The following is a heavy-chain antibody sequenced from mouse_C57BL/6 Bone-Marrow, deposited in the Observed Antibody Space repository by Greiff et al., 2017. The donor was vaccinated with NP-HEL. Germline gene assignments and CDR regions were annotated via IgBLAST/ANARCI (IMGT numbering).Heavy chain of an antibody. D-gene: IGHD2-3*01. J-gene: IGHJ3*01. CDR3: ARWGDGYPPFAY. CDR2: IYPGSGST. CDR1: GYTFTSYW. V-gene: IGHV1-55*01. Sequence: VQLQQSGAELVKPGASVKMSCKASGYTFTSYWITWVKQRPGQGLEWIGDIYPGSGSTNYNEKFKSKATLTVDTSSSTAYRQLSSLTSEDSAVDYCARWGDGYPPFAYWGQGTLVTVAA.